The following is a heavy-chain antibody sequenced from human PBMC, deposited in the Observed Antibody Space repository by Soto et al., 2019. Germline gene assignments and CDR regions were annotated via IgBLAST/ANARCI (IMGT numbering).Heavy chain of an antibody. CDR1: GNSISSNSVA. Sequence: SHTLSLTCGISGNSISSNSVAWNFIKQSPSRGLYWLGRTYYRSKWYNDHAVSVKSRITINPDTSKNQFSLQLNSVTPEDTAVYYCARVLSSSPPLVYNWFEPWGQGTLVTVSS. V-gene: IGHV6-1*01. CDR3: ARVLSSSPPLVYNWFEP. J-gene: IGHJ5*02. CDR2: TYYRSKWYN. D-gene: IGHD1-20*01.